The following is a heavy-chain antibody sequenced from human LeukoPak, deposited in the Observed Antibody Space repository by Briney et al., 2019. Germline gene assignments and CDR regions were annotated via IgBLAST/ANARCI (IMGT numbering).Heavy chain of an antibody. CDR2: IIPIFGTA. J-gene: IGHJ6*03. CDR3: AKSEMGIFGVGFYYYYMDV. V-gene: IGHV1-69*06. D-gene: IGHD3-3*01. Sequence: SVKVSCKASGGTFSSYAISWVRQAPGQGLEWMGGIIPIFGTANYAQKFQGRVTITADKSTSTAYMELSSLRSEDTAVYYCAKSEMGIFGVGFYYYYMDVWGKGTTVTVSS. CDR1: GGTFSSYA.